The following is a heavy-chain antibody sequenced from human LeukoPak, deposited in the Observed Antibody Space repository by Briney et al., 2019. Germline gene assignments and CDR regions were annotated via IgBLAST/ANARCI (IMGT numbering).Heavy chain of an antibody. V-gene: IGHV4-59*01. CDR3: ARERSGSSWGNNWFDP. Sequence: SETLSLTCTVSGGSINNYYWSWIRQPPGKGLEWIGYIYYSGNTNYNPSLKSRVTISVDTSNNQFSLKLSSVTAADTAVYYCARERSGSSWGNNWFDPWGQGTLVTVSS. J-gene: IGHJ5*02. D-gene: IGHD6-13*01. CDR2: IYYSGNT. CDR1: GGSINNYY.